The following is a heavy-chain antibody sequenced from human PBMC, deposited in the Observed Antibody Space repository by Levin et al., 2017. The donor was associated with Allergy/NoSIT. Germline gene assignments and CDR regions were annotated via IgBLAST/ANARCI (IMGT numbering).Heavy chain of an antibody. J-gene: IGHJ4*02. CDR2: IYDSGST. CDR1: GGSISSYY. V-gene: IGHV4-59*08. Sequence: SETLSLTCTVSGGSISSYYWSWIRQAPGKRLEWIGYIYDSGSTNYSPSLKSRVTISVDTSKNQFSLKLSSVTAADTAVYYCARHEGYSYGVTFFDYWGQGTLVTVSS. D-gene: IGHD5-18*01. CDR3: ARHEGYSYGVTFFDY.